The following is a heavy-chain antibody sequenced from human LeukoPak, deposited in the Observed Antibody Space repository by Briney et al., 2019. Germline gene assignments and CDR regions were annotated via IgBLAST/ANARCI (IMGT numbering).Heavy chain of an antibody. CDR3: GREDCNNVRCYGASDA. V-gene: IGHV3-69-1*01. D-gene: IGHD2-2*01. CDR2: ISSNNNV. J-gene: IGHJ5*02. Sequence: GGSLRLSCVGSGFTFSSYAMNWVRQAPGKRLEWVSSISSNNNVYYADSVKGQFTISRDNAKNSLSLQMNSLRGEDTAVYYCGREDCNNVRCYGASDAWGQGTLVTVSS. CDR1: GFTFSSYA.